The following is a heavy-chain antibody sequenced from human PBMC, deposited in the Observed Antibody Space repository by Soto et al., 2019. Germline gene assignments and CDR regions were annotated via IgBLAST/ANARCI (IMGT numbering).Heavy chain of an antibody. Sequence: PSETLSLTCTVSGGSISSYYWRWIRQPPGKELEWIGYIYYSGSTNYNPSLKSRVTISVDTSKNQFSLKLSSVTAEDTAVYYCARATYSYGYCSPNYYMDVWGKGTTVTVSS. J-gene: IGHJ6*03. V-gene: IGHV4-59*01. CDR3: ARATYSYGYCSPNYYMDV. D-gene: IGHD5-18*01. CDR1: GGSISSYY. CDR2: IYYSGST.